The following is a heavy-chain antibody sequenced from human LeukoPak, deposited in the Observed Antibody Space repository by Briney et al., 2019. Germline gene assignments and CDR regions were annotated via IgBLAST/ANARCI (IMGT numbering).Heavy chain of an antibody. CDR3: ARDVLGDYDY. CDR2: ITPSSSSI. D-gene: IGHD4-17*01. V-gene: IGHV3-11*04. CDR1: GFTFSDYY. Sequence: PGGSLRLSCAASGFTFSDYYMSWIRQAPGKGLEWISYITPSSSSIYYADSVRGRFTTSRDNAKNSMYLQMNSLRTEDTAVYYCARDVLGDYDYWGQGTLVSVSS. J-gene: IGHJ4*02.